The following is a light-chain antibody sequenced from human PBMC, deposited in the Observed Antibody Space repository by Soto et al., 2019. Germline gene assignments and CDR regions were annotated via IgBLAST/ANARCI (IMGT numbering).Light chain of an antibody. J-gene: IGLJ3*02. CDR1: SSDVGHYNF. CDR2: EVS. Sequence: QSVLTQPASVSGSPGQSITISCTGTSSDVGHYNFVSWYQQHPGKAPRLMIYEVSNRPSGVSNRFSGSKSGNTASLIISGLQAEDEAYYHCNSFTRTTSLVFGGGTKLTVL. V-gene: IGLV2-14*01. CDR3: NSFTRTTSLV.